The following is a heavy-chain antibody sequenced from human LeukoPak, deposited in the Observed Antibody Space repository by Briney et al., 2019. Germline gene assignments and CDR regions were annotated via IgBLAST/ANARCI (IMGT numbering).Heavy chain of an antibody. CDR3: ARDFHSSGWCELDY. V-gene: IGHV3-30-3*01. D-gene: IGHD6-19*01. CDR2: ISYDGSNK. Sequence: GGSLRLSCAASGFTFSSYAMHWVRQAPGKGLEWVAVISYDGSNKYYADSVKGRFTISRDNSKNTLYLQMNSLRAEDTAVYYCARDFHSSGWCELDYWGQGTLVTVSS. J-gene: IGHJ4*02. CDR1: GFTFSSYA.